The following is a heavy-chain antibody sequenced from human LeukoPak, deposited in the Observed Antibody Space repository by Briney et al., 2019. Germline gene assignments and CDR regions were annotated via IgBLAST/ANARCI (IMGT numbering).Heavy chain of an antibody. D-gene: IGHD1-26*01. Sequence: ASVKVSCKASGYTFTSYYMHWVRQAPGQGLEWMGIINPSGGSTSYAQKFQGRVTMTRDTSTSTVYMELSSLRSEDTAVYYCARDNRPIVRATKGWYFDLWGRGTLVTVSS. CDR1: GYTFTSYY. CDR2: INPSGGST. V-gene: IGHV1-46*01. CDR3: ARDNRPIVRATKGWYFDL. J-gene: IGHJ2*01.